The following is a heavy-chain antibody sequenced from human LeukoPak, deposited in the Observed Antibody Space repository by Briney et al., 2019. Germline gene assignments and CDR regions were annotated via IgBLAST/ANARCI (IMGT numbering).Heavy chain of an antibody. Sequence: PGRSLRLSCVASGLSFSSYAMHWVRQAPGKGLEWVAAIWFDGSKTYYEDSVKGRFTVARDNSKNTLYLQMNSLRAEDTAVYYCAKRGQVDWNYIFAFDIWGQGTMVTVSS. V-gene: IGHV3-33*06. CDR3: AKRGQVDWNYIFAFDI. CDR1: GLSFSSYA. D-gene: IGHD1-7*01. CDR2: IWFDGSKT. J-gene: IGHJ3*02.